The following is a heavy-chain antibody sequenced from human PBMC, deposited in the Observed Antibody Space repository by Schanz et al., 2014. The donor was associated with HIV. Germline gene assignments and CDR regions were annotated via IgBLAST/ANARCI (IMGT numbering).Heavy chain of an antibody. CDR2: IYSGGST. D-gene: IGHD6-19*01. Sequence: EVQLVESGGDLVQPGGSLRLSCAASGFTVSSNYMSWVRQAPGKGLEWVSVIYSGGSTYYTDSVKGRFTISRDNSKNTLYLQMNSLRAEDTAVYYCARSSGWRVFDYWGQGTLVTVSS. CDR3: ARSSGWRVFDY. V-gene: IGHV3-53*01. CDR1: GFTVSSNY. J-gene: IGHJ4*02.